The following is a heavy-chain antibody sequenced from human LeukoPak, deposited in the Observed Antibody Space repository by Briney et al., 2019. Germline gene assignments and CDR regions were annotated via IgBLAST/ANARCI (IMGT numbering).Heavy chain of an antibody. V-gene: IGHV4-59*08. CDR3: AIHGGTYYGRVAHFDD. CDR2: IYYSGST. J-gene: IGHJ4*02. CDR1: GGSLTNYH. D-gene: IGHD2-21*01. Sequence: SETLSLTCTVSGGSLTNYHWSWIRQPPGKGLEWIGSIYYSGSTNHNPALKSRLTISIDTSKKQFSLKLSSVTAADTAVYYCAIHGGTYYGRVAHFDDWGQGTLVTVSS.